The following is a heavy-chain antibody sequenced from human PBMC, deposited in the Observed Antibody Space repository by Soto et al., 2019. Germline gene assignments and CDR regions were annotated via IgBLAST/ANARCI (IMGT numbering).Heavy chain of an antibody. J-gene: IGHJ6*02. CDR1: GFTFSSYW. D-gene: IGHD5-12*01. CDR3: ARDPNIVAKMGSIYYYYGMDV. CDR2: IKQDGSEK. V-gene: IGHV3-7*01. Sequence: EVQLVESGGGLVQPGGSLRLSCAASGFTFSSYWMSWVRQAPGKGLEWVANIKQDGSEKYYVDSVKGRFTISRDNAKNSLYLQMNSLRAEDTAVYYCARDPNIVAKMGSIYYYYGMDVWGQGTTVTVSS.